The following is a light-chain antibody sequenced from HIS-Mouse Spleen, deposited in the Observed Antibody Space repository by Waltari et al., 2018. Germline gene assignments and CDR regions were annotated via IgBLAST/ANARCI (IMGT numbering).Light chain of an antibody. CDR2: AAS. V-gene: IGKV1-39*01. J-gene: IGKJ1*01. CDR1: QSISSY. CDR3: QQSYSTSWT. Sequence: DIQMTQSPSSLSASVGDRVTITCRASQSISSYLNWYPHKPGKATKLLIYAASSLQSGVPSRFSGSGSGTDFTLTISILQPEDFATYFCQQSYSTSWTFGQGTKVEIK.